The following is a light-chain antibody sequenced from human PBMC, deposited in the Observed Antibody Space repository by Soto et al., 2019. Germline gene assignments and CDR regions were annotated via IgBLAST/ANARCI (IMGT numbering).Light chain of an antibody. CDR1: QSITSW. CDR3: QQYNSYSPT. J-gene: IGKJ1*01. CDR2: DAS. V-gene: IGKV1-5*01. Sequence: DIQMTQSPSTLSASVGDRVTITCRASQSITSWLAWYQQKPGKAPKLLIYDASSLESGVPSRFSGSGSGTEITLTISSLQPDDFATYYYQQYNSYSPTFGQGTKVEIK.